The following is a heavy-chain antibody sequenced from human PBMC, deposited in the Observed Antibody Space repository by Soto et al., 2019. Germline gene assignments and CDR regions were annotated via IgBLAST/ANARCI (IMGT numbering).Heavy chain of an antibody. CDR1: GFTFSSYA. Sequence: GGSLRLSCAASGFTFSSYAMSWVRQAPGKGLEWVSAISGSGGSTYYADSVKGRFTISRDNSKNTLYLQMNSLRAEDTAVYYCAKGPRIVVVPAAGMFDDWGQGTLVTVSS. J-gene: IGHJ4*02. D-gene: IGHD2-2*01. CDR3: AKGPRIVVVPAAGMFDD. CDR2: ISGSGGST. V-gene: IGHV3-23*01.